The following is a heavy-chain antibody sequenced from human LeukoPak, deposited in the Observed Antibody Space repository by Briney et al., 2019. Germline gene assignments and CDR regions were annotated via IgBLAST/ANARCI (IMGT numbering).Heavy chain of an antibody. Sequence: GGSLRLSCEASGFTFSKYWMSWVRQAPGKGLEWVANIKQDGSEETYVDSVKGRFTIARENAKTSLYLQMNSLRDEDTAVYYCAREGTGGFDCWGQGTLVTVSS. V-gene: IGHV3-7*01. D-gene: IGHD2-8*02. CDR1: GFTFSKYW. J-gene: IGHJ4*02. CDR3: AREGTGGFDC. CDR2: IKQDGSEE.